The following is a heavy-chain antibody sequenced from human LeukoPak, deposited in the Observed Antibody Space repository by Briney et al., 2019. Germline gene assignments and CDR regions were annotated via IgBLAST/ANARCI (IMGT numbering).Heavy chain of an antibody. Sequence: GGSLRLSCAASGFTFSSYGMHWVRQAPGKGLEWVAVIWYDGSNKYYADSVKGRFTISRDSSKNTLYLQMNSLRAEDTAVYYCAKGGAYYGSGSYGDCWGQGTLVTVSS. CDR1: GFTFSSYG. CDR2: IWYDGSNK. D-gene: IGHD3-10*01. CDR3: AKGGAYYGSGSYGDC. J-gene: IGHJ4*02. V-gene: IGHV3-33*06.